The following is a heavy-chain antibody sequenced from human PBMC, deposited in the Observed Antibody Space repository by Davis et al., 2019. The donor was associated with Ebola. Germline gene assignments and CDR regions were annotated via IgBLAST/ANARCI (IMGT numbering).Heavy chain of an antibody. CDR2: IYYSGST. D-gene: IGHD1-26*01. J-gene: IGHJ6*03. CDR1: GGSISSYY. Sequence: PSETLSLTCTVSGGSISSYYWSWIRQPPGKGLEWIWYIYYSGSTNYNPSLKSRVTISVDTSKNQFSLKLSSVTAADTAVYYCARTATSWEMYYMDVWGQGTTVTVSS. V-gene: IGHV4-59*08. CDR3: ARTATSWEMYYMDV.